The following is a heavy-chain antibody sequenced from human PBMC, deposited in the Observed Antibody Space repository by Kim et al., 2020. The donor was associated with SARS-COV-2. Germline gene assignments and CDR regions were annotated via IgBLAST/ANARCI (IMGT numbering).Heavy chain of an antibody. CDR2: IWYDGSNK. J-gene: IGHJ6*02. Sequence: GGSLRLSCAASGFTFSSYGMHWVRQAPGKGLEWVAVIWYDGSNKYYADSVKGRFTISRDNSKNTLYLQMNSLRAEDTAVYYCAKGGYGSGSYQYYYYGMDVWGQGTTVTVSS. D-gene: IGHD3-10*01. CDR3: AKGGYGSGSYQYYYYGMDV. CDR1: GFTFSSYG. V-gene: IGHV3-33*06.